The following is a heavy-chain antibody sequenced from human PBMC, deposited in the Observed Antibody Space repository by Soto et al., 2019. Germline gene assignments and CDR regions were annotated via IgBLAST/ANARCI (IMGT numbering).Heavy chain of an antibody. CDR3: TREGGGIGTGGTGKYAVDI. D-gene: IGHD6-13*01. CDR2: INPNTGDT. Sequence: QVQLLQSGAEVRKPGASVRVSCEASGYTLSDYFMQCVRQAPGQVLEWMGWINPNTGDTHYAQKVQGRVNKNSDTCINTAYMELNRLTSEETAVYCSTREGGGIGTGGTGKYAVDICGTGTKVNVSS. CDR1: GYTLSDYF. V-gene: IGHV1-2*02. J-gene: IGHJ3*02.